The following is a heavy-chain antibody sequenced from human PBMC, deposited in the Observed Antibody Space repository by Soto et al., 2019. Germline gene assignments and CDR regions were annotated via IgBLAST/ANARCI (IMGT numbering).Heavy chain of an antibody. CDR3: ARSLRGFYNGMDV. CDR2: ISYDGSNK. Sequence: QVQLVESGGGVVQPGRSLRLSCAASGFTFSSYAMHWVRQAPGKGLEWVAVISYDGSNKYYADSVKGRFTISRDNSKNTLYRQMNSLRAEDTAVYYCARSLRGFYNGMDVWGQGTTLTVSS. CDR1: GFTFSSYA. D-gene: IGHD3-3*01. V-gene: IGHV3-30-3*01. J-gene: IGHJ6*02.